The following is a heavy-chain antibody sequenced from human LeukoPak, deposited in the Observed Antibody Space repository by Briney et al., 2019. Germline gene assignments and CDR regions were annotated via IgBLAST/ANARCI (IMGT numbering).Heavy chain of an antibody. V-gene: IGHV4-59*01. CDR3: ARLFTGHYYYYYGMDV. CDR1: GGSISSYY. Sequence: SETLSLTCTVSGGSISSYYWSWIRQPPGKGLEWIGYIYYSGSTNYNPSLKSRVTISVDTSTTPFSLKLSSVSAADTAVYYCARLFTGHYYYYYGMDVWGQGTTVTVSS. J-gene: IGHJ6*02. CDR2: IYYSGST.